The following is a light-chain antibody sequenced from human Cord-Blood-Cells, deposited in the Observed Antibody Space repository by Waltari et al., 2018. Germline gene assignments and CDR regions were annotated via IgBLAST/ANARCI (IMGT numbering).Light chain of an antibody. Sequence: DIQMTQSPSCLSASVAARVTIPCRASQSISSYLNRYQQKPGNAPKLLIYDAYSLQNRVPSRFSGSVSGTDFTLTISSLQPEDFATSYCLRSQRTPLTVGGVTKVGIK. V-gene: IGKV1-39*01. CDR2: DAY. CDR1: QSISSY. J-gene: IGKJ4*01. CDR3: LRSQRTPLT.